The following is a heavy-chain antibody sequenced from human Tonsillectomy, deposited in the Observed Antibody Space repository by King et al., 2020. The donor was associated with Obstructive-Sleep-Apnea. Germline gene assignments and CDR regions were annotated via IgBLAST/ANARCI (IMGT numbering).Heavy chain of an antibody. V-gene: IGHV3-30-3*01. J-gene: IGHJ1*01. CDR3: AKAPTYYDILTDPPMD. CDR2: ISYDGSNK. D-gene: IGHD3-9*01. Sequence: VQLVESGGGVVQPGRSLRLSCAASGFTFSSYAMHWVRQAPGKGLEWVAVISYDGSNKYYADSVKGRFTISRDNSKNTLYLQMNSLRAEDTAVYYRAKAPTYYDILTDPPMDWGQGTLVTVSS. CDR1: GFTFSSYA.